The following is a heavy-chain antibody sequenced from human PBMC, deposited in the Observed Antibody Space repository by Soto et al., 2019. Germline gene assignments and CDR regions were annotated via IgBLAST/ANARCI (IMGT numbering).Heavy chain of an antibody. Sequence: PGGSLRLSCSASVFTFSSYAMHWVRQAPGKGLEYVSAISSNGGSTYYADSVKGRFTISRDNSKNTLYLQMSSLRAEDTAVYYCVKAILGYCSGGSCYPFQHWGQGTLVTVSS. J-gene: IGHJ1*01. D-gene: IGHD2-15*01. CDR2: ISSNGGST. V-gene: IGHV3-64D*06. CDR1: VFTFSSYA. CDR3: VKAILGYCSGGSCYPFQH.